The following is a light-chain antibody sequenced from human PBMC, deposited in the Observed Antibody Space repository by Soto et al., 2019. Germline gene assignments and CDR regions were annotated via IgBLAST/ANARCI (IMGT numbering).Light chain of an antibody. J-gene: IGKJ1*01. V-gene: IGKV3-20*01. Sequence: EMVLTQSPGTLSFSPGERATLSCRASQSVASRFLARYQQKRGQAPRVLMYGASIRATGIPDRFRGSGAGTDFTLSIRRREPEDFAVYYWQQYDSSRTFGQGTKGEMK. CDR1: QSVASRF. CDR3: QQYDSSRT. CDR2: GAS.